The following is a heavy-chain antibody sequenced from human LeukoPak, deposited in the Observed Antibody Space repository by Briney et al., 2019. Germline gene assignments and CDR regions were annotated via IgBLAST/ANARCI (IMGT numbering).Heavy chain of an antibody. Sequence: PPETLSLTCTVSGGSISSYYWSWIRQPPGKGLKWIGYIYYSGSTNYNPSLKSRVTISVDTSKNQFSLKLSSVTAADTAVYYCASYKRNSGMDVWGQGTTVTVSS. CDR3: ASYKRNSGMDV. D-gene: IGHD1-14*01. V-gene: IGHV4-59*08. CDR1: GGSISSYY. J-gene: IGHJ6*02. CDR2: IYYSGST.